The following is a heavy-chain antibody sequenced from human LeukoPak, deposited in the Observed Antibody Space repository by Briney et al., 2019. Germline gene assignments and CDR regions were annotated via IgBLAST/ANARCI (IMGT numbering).Heavy chain of an antibody. Sequence: GGSLRLSCAASGFTFSSYAISWVRQAPGKGLQWVSGISDSGGKTDYADSVKGRFTISRDNAKNTVYLQLNSLRAEDTAYYCAGRAGGFRHFDYWGQGTRVSVSS. J-gene: IGHJ4*02. CDR1: GFTFSSYA. CDR3: AGRAGGFRHFDY. D-gene: IGHD3-10*01. V-gene: IGHV3-23*01. CDR2: ISDSGGKT.